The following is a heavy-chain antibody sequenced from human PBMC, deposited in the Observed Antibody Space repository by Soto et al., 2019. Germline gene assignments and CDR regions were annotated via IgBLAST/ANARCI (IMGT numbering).Heavy chain of an antibody. D-gene: IGHD6-13*01. J-gene: IGHJ4*02. CDR2: INHSGST. V-gene: IGHV4-34*01. CDR1: GSSFRGEY. Sequence: SETLFLTCAFYGSSFRGEYWCWIRPPAGKGLEWIGEINHSGSTNYNPSLKSRVTISVDTSKNQFSLKLSSVTAADTAVYYCARGQIAAAGIANDYWGQGTVVPVS. CDR3: ARGQIAAAGIANDY.